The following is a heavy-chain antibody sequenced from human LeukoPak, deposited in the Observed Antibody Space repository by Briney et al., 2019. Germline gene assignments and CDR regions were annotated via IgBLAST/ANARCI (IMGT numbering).Heavy chain of an antibody. CDR1: GGTFSSYA. J-gene: IGHJ6*04. CDR2: IIPIFGIA. Sequence: SVRVSCKASGGTFSSYAISWVRQAPGQGLEWMGRIIPIFGIANYAQKFQGRVTITADKSTSTAYMELSSLRSEDTAVYYCARAKDYDILTGREVDGMDVWGKGTTVTVSS. CDR3: ARAKDYDILTGREVDGMDV. V-gene: IGHV1-69*04. D-gene: IGHD3-9*01.